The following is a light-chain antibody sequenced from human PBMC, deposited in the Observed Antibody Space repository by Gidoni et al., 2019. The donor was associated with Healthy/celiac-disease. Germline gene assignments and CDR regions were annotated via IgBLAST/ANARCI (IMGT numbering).Light chain of an antibody. Sequence: IVLTQSPATLSLSPGERATLSCRASQSVSSYLAWYQQKPGQAPRLLIYDASNRATGILARFSGSGSGTDFTLTISSLEPEDFAVYYCQQRSNWPSTFGGGTKVEIK. V-gene: IGKV3-11*01. CDR2: DAS. J-gene: IGKJ4*01. CDR1: QSVSSY. CDR3: QQRSNWPST.